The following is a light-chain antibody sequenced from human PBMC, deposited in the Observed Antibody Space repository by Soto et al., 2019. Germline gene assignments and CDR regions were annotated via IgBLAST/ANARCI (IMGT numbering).Light chain of an antibody. CDR1: GSDVGGYNY. V-gene: IGLV2-14*03. J-gene: IGLJ1*01. CDR3: GSYTSSNTLV. CDR2: EVT. Sequence: QSALTQPASVSGSPGQSITISCTGTGSDVGGYNYVSWYQQHPGKAPKLLIYEVTYRPSGVSNRFSGSKSGNTASLTISGLQAEDEADYFCGSYTSSNTLVFGTGTKLTVL.